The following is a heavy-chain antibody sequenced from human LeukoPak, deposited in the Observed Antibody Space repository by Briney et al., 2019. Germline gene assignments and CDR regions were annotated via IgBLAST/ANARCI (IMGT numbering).Heavy chain of an antibody. D-gene: IGHD5-24*01. Sequence: PGGSLRLSCAASGFTVSSNYMSWVRQAPGKGLEWVSVIYSGGSTYYADSVKGRFTISRHNSKNTLCLQMNSLRAEDTAVYYCARVSRDGYKAYLYWGQGTLVTVSS. J-gene: IGHJ4*02. CDR3: ARVSRDGYKAYLY. CDR1: GFTVSSNY. CDR2: IYSGGST. V-gene: IGHV3-53*04.